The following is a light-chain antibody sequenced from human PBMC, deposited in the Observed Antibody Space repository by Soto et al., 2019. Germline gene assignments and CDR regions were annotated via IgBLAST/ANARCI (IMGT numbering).Light chain of an antibody. Sequence: EILLTQSPGTLSLSPGERATLSCGASQSVSSGYLAWYQQKPGQAPRLLIYGASSRATGIPDRLSGSGSGTDLTLSISRMENEDVALYYCQQYGSYPLTFGGGTKVDIK. CDR1: QSVSSGY. V-gene: IGKV3-20*01. CDR3: QQYGSYPLT. CDR2: GAS. J-gene: IGKJ4*01.